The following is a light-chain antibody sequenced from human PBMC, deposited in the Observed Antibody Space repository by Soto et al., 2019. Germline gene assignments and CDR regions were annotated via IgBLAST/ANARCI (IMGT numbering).Light chain of an antibody. CDR2: SAS. CDR3: QKYNGVPLS. CDR1: QAIGNY. Sequence: DFQVAQFPSSLSASVGDRITITCRASQAIGNYLAWYQQKPGKVPKLLIYSASTLQSGVPSRFSGSRSGTDFTLTVSSLQPEDVATYYCQKYNGVPLSFGPETKVEIK. V-gene: IGKV1-27*01. J-gene: IGKJ3*01.